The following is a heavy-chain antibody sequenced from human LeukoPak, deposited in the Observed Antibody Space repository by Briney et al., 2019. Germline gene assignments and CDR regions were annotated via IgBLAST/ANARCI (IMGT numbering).Heavy chain of an antibody. CDR2: IYYSGST. CDR3: ARVGLYSSSWSPGYFDY. V-gene: IGHV4-31*03. D-gene: IGHD6-13*01. CDR1: GGSISSYY. J-gene: IGHJ4*02. Sequence: PSETLSLTCTVSGGSISSYYWNWIRQHPGKGLEWIGYIYYSGSTHYNPSLTSRVTISVDTSKNHFSLKLSSVTAADTAVYYCARVGLYSSSWSPGYFDYWGQGTLVTVSS.